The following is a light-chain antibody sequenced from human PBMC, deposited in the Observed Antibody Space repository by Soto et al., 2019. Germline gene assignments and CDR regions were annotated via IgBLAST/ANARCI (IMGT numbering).Light chain of an antibody. CDR2: AAS. Sequence: AIQLTQSPSALSASVGDRVTITCRASLGIRNDLGWYQQKPGEAPRLLVYAASTLQSGDPSRFSGSGSGTEFTLTISSLQLEDFGTYYCLQDYNYPLTFGGGNRLEI. CDR1: LGIRND. V-gene: IGKV1-6*02. J-gene: IGKJ4*01. CDR3: LQDYNYPLT.